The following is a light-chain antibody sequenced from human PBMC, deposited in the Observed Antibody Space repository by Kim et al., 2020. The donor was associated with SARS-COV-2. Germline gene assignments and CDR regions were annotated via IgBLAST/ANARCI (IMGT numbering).Light chain of an antibody. V-gene: IGLV1-51*01. CDR3: CTWDSSLSALV. J-gene: IGLJ2*01. Sequence: KVTISCAASSSNIGNNYVSWYQQLPGTAPKLLIYDNNKRPSGIPDRFSGSKSGTSATLGITGLQTGDEADYYCCTWDSSLSALVFGVGTQLTVL. CDR1: SSNIGNNY. CDR2: DNN.